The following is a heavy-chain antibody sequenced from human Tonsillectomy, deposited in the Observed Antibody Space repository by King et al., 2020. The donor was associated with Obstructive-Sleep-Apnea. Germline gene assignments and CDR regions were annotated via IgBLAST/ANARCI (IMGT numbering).Heavy chain of an antibody. CDR2: INPDTGDT. CDR1: GYTFTGYY. J-gene: IGHJ4*02. Sequence: QLVQSGAEVKKPGASVRVSCKASGYTFTGYYMHWVRQAPGQGLEWMGWINPDTGDTNFAQNFQGRVTMTRDTSISTAYMELSRLRSDDTAVYYCARNSGYDYYFDYWGQGTPATVSS. D-gene: IGHD5-12*01. V-gene: IGHV1-2*02. CDR3: ARNSGYDYYFDY.